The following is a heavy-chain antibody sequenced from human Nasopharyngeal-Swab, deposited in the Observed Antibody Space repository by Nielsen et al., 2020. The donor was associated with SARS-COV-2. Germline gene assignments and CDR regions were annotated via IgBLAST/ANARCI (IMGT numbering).Heavy chain of an antibody. J-gene: IGHJ6*02. Sequence: GESLKISCAASGFTFSSYSMNWVRQAPGKGLEWVSSISSSSSYIYYADSVKGRFTISRDNAKNSLYLQMNSLRAEDTAVYYCAREAVIVHSDTVTTESSYYYHYYGMDVWGQGTTVTVSS. CDR3: AREAVIVHSDTVTTESSYYYHYYGMDV. D-gene: IGHD4-11*01. CDR2: ISSSSSYI. CDR1: GFTFSSYS. V-gene: IGHV3-21*01.